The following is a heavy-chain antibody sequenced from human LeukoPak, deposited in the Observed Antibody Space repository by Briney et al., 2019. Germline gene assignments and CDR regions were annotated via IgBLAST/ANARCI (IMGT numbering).Heavy chain of an antibody. J-gene: IGHJ5*02. CDR2: ISYDGSNE. CDR1: GFTFSSYG. CDR3: AKGGSSWYPNWFDP. Sequence: GGSLRLSCAASGFTFSSYGMHWVRQAPGKGLEWVAVISYDGSNEYYADSVKGRFTISRDNSKNTLYLQMNSLRAEDTAVYYCAKGGSSWYPNWFDPWGQGTLVTVSS. V-gene: IGHV3-30*18. D-gene: IGHD6-13*01.